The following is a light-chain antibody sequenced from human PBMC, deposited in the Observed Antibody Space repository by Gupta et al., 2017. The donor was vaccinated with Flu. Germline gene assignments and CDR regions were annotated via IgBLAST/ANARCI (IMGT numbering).Light chain of an antibody. CDR3: MQGTHWPLT. CDR2: NVS. Sequence: ISCKSSQGDEYSDGNTYLNWFHQRPGQSPRRLIYNVSHRDSGVPDRFSGSGSGTDFTLNISKVEAEDVGVYYCMQGTHWPLTVGGGTKVEIK. J-gene: IGKJ4*01. V-gene: IGKV2-30*01. CDR1: QGDEYSDGNTY.